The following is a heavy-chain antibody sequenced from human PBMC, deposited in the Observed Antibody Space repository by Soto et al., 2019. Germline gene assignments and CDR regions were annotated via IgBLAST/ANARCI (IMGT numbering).Heavy chain of an antibody. Sequence: SEPLSVTCPVSGGSIISYYWSWIRQPAGKGLEWIGRIYTSGSTNYNPSLKSRVTMSVDTSKNQFSLKLSSVTAADTAVYYCARVGQTNYYYYYYGMEGWGQGTMVTVFS. V-gene: IGHV4-4*07. J-gene: IGHJ6*02. CDR3: ARVGQTNYYYYYYGMEG. CDR1: GGSIISYY. CDR2: IYTSGST.